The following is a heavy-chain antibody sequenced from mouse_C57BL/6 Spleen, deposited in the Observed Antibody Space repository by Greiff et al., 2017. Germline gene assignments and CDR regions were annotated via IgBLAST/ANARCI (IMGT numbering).Heavy chain of an antibody. Sequence: EVHLVESGGGLVKPGGSLKLSCAASGFTFSSYAMSWVRQTPEKRLEWVATISDGGSYTYYPDNVKGRFTISRDNAKNNLYLQMRHLKSEDTAMYYCARERGTGSSLDYWGQGTTLTVSS. CDR2: ISDGGSYT. J-gene: IGHJ2*01. CDR1: GFTFSSYA. D-gene: IGHD1-1*01. CDR3: ARERGTGSSLDY. V-gene: IGHV5-4*01.